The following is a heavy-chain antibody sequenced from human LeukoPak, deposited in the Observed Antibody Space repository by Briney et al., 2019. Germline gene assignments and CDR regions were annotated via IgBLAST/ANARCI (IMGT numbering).Heavy chain of an antibody. J-gene: IGHJ4*02. V-gene: IGHV3-48*03. Sequence: LPGGSLRLSCAAPGFTFSNYEMNWVRQAPGKGLEWVSYISSSGNVVYNADSVKGRFTISRDNAKNSLYVQMISLRAEDTAVYYCARQTLYWGQGTLVTVSS. CDR2: ISSSGNVV. CDR1: GFTFSNYE. CDR3: ARQTLY.